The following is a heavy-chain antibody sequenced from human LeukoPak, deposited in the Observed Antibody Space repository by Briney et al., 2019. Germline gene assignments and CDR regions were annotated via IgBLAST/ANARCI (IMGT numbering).Heavy chain of an antibody. CDR1: GGTFSSYA. CDR2: IIPVLGIA. CDR3: ASGYCSSTSCYTSAEFDP. J-gene: IGHJ5*02. D-gene: IGHD2-2*02. V-gene: IGHV1-69*04. Sequence: SVKVSCKASGGTFSSYAISWVRQAPGQGLEWMGRIIPVLGIANYAQKFQGRVTITADKSTSTAYMELSSLRSEDTAVYYCASGYCSSTSCYTSAEFDPWGQGTLVTVSS.